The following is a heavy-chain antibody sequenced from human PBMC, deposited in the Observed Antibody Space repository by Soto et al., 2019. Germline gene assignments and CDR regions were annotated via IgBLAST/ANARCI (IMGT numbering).Heavy chain of an antibody. CDR3: ASSASGAYYFDY. D-gene: IGHD6-13*01. Sequence: QLGGSRRLSCVASGFTFSSYGMHWVRQAPGNGLEWVAVIWYDVSNKXXADSVKGXXTISRDNSKNTLYLQXDSLRAGDTAXYYCASSASGAYYFDYGAHGTVVSVSS. CDR2: IWYDVSNK. CDR1: GFTFSSYG. J-gene: IGHJ4*01. V-gene: IGHV3-33*01.